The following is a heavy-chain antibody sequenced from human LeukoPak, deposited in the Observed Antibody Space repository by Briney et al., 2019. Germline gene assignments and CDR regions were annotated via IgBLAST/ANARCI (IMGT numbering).Heavy chain of an antibody. J-gene: IGHJ4*02. Sequence: GGSLRLSCAASGFTFDDYGMSWVRQAPGKGLEWVSGINWNGGSTGYADSVKGRFTISRDNAKNSLYLQMNSLRPEDTAVYYCARGAGRDHPDYWGQGTLVTVSS. CDR1: GFTFDDYG. CDR2: INWNGGST. CDR3: ARGAGRDHPDY. V-gene: IGHV3-20*04. D-gene: IGHD4/OR15-4a*01.